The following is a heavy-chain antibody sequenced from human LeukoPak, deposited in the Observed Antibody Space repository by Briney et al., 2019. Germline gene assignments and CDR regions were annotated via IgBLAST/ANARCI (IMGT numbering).Heavy chain of an antibody. J-gene: IGHJ4*02. D-gene: IGHD2-2*01. CDR3: ARDYCSSTSCLFDY. CDR1: GYTFTGYH. V-gene: IGHV1-2*06. CDR2: INPNSGNT. Sequence: ASVKVSCKASGYTFTGYHMHWVRQAPGQGLEWMGRINPNSGNTNYAQKFQGRVTMTRDTSISTAYMELSRLRSDDAAVYYCARDYCSSTSCLFDYWGQGTLVTVSS.